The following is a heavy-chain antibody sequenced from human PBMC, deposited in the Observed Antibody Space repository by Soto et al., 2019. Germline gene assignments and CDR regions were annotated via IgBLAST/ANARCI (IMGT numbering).Heavy chain of an antibody. Sequence: QITLKESGPTLVEPTQTLTLTCTFSGFSLSTTGLGVGWIRQPPGTALEWLALIYWDGDERYRPSLKGRLTITKDTSKNQVVLSLTNVDPVDTATYFCARTNYYTSWYFDSWGQGTLVTVSS. D-gene: IGHD2-2*02. CDR2: IYWDGDE. V-gene: IGHV2-5*02. J-gene: IGHJ4*02. CDR1: GFSLSTTGLG. CDR3: ARTNYYTSWYFDS.